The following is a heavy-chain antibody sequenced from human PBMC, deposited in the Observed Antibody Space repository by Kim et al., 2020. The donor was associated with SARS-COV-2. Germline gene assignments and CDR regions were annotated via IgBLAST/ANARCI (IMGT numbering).Heavy chain of an antibody. CDR3: ARELQWLGSFVGMDV. J-gene: IGHJ6*02. Sequence: DSVKGPFTISRANAQNSLYLQMNSLGDEDTAVYYCARELQWLGSFVGMDVWGQGTTVTVSS. V-gene: IGHV3-48*02. D-gene: IGHD6-19*01.